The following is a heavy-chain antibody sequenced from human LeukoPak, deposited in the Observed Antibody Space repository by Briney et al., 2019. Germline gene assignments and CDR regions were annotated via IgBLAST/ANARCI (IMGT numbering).Heavy chain of an antibody. J-gene: IGHJ5*02. V-gene: IGHV1-8*02. Sequence: ASVKVSCKASGYTFTGYYMHWVRQAPGQGLEWMGWINPNSGNTGYAQKFQGRVTMTRNTSISTAYMELSSLRSEDTAVYYCARGLRYFDWPYNWFDPWGQGTLVTVSS. CDR3: ARGLRYFDWPYNWFDP. D-gene: IGHD3-9*01. CDR2: INPNSGNT. CDR1: GYTFTGYY.